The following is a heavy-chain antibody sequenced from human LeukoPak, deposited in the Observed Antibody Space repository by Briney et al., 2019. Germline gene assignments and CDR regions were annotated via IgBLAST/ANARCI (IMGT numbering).Heavy chain of an antibody. D-gene: IGHD6-13*01. CDR3: ARRISSTFYYYYGMDV. CDR1: GGSISSYY. J-gene: IGHJ6*02. V-gene: IGHV4-59*08. CDR2: IYYSGST. Sequence: TPSETLSLICTVSGGSISSYYWSWIRQPPGKGLEWIGYIYYSGSTNYNPSLKSRVTISVDTSKNQFSLKLSSVTAADTAVYYCARRISSTFYYYYGMDVWGQGTTVTVSS.